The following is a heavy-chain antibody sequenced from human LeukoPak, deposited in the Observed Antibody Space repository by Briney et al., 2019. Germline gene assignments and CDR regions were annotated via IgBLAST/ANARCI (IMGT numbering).Heavy chain of an antibody. D-gene: IGHD5-24*01. CDR3: ARADGDGYNGLSWFDP. V-gene: IGHV3-30-3*01. J-gene: IGHJ5*02. Sequence: AGSLRLSCAASGFTFSSYAMHWVRQAPGKGLEWVAVISYDGSNKYYADSVKGRFTISRDNSKNTLYLQMNSLRAEDTAVYYCARADGDGYNGLSWFDPWGQGTLVTVSS. CDR1: GFTFSSYA. CDR2: ISYDGSNK.